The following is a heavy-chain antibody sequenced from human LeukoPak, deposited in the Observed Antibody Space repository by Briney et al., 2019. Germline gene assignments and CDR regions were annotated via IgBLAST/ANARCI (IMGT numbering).Heavy chain of an antibody. CDR3: ARAPEITMVRGVPLDY. D-gene: IGHD3-10*01. Sequence: GASVKVSCKASGYTFTSYGISWVRQAPGQGLEWRGWISAYNGNTNYAQKLQGRVTMTTDTSTSTAYMELRSLRSDDTAVYYCARAPEITMVRGVPLDYWGQGTLVTVSS. J-gene: IGHJ4*02. V-gene: IGHV1-18*01. CDR1: GYTFTSYG. CDR2: ISAYNGNT.